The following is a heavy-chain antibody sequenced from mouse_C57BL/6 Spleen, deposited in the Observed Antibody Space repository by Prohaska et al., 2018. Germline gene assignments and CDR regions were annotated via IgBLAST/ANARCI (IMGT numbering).Heavy chain of an antibody. Sequence: KRYNPSLKSRLTISNDTSRNQVFLKITSVDTADTATYYCARRADPGFDVWGTGTTVTVSS. CDR2: K. CDR3: ARRADPGFDV. J-gene: IGHJ1*03. V-gene: IGHV8-12*01.